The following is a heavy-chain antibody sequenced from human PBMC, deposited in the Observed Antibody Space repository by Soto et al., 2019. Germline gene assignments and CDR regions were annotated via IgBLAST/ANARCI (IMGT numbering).Heavy chain of an antibody. CDR2: ISGSGGRT. D-gene: IGHD4-4*01. CDR3: AKSLSNFDY. CDR1: GFTFSSYA. J-gene: IGHJ4*02. V-gene: IGHV3-23*01. Sequence: GGSLRLSCAASGFTFSSYAMSWVRQAPGKGLEWVSSISGSGGRTYYADSVKGRFTISRDNSRNTLYLQMNSLRAEDTAVYYCAKSLSNFDYWGQGTRVTVSS.